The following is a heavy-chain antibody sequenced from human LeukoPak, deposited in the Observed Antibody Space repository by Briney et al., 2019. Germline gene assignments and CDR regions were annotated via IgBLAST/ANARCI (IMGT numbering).Heavy chain of an antibody. CDR1: GGSISSYY. CDR2: IYYSGST. J-gene: IGHJ4*02. D-gene: IGHD3-3*01. V-gene: IGHV4-59*01. Sequence: SETLSLTCTVSGGSISSYYWSWIRQPPGKGPEWIGYIYYSGSTNYNPSLKSRVTISVDTSKNQFSLKLSSVAAANPAVSYCARTTYYDFWSGYFFDYWGQGTLVTVSS. CDR3: ARTTYYDFWSGYFFDY.